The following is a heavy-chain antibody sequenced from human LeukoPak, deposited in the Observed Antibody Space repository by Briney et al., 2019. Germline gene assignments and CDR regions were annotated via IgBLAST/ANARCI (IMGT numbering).Heavy chain of an antibody. CDR3: ASGKYRYGDNWFDP. CDR1: GFXFSSYA. CDR2: ISYDGSNK. J-gene: IGHJ5*02. V-gene: IGHV3-30*04. Sequence: GGSLRLSCGASGFXFSSYAIHWVRQAPGKGLEWVAVISYDGSNKYYADSVKGRFTISRDNSKNTLYLQMNSLRAEDTAVYFCASGKYRYGDNWFDPWGQGTLVTVSS. D-gene: IGHD5-18*01.